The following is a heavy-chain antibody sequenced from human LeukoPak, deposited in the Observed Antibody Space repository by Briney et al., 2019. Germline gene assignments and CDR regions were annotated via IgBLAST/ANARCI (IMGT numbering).Heavy chain of an antibody. CDR3: ARPSTTTGIAAAGIGY. Sequence: ASVKVSCKASGYTFTSYAMNWVRQAPGQGLEWMGWINTNTGNPTYAQGFTGRFVFSLDTSVSTAYLQISSLKAEDTAVYYCARPSTTTGIAAAGIGYWGQGTLVTVSS. J-gene: IGHJ4*02. D-gene: IGHD6-13*01. CDR1: GYTFTSYA. CDR2: INTNTGNP. V-gene: IGHV7-4-1*02.